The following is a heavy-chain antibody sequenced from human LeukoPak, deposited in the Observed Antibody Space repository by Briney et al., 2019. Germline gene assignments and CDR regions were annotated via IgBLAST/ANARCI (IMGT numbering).Heavy chain of an antibody. Sequence: GASVKVSCRASGYTFTSYGISWVRQAPGQGLEWMGWISAYNGNTNYAQKLQGRVTMTTDTSTGTAYMELRSLRSDDTAVYYCARGIDYNYYYYGMDVWGQGTTVTVSS. CDR1: GYTFTSYG. V-gene: IGHV1-18*01. CDR2: ISAYNGNT. CDR3: ARGIDYNYYYYGMDV. D-gene: IGHD4-11*01. J-gene: IGHJ6*02.